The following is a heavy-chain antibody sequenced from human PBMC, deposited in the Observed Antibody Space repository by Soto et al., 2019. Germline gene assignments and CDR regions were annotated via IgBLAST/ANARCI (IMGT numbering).Heavy chain of an antibody. CDR3: AKSDLEWLLGRDFDN. D-gene: IGHD3-3*01. Sequence: GGSLRLSCAASGFTFSSYAMSWVRQAPGKGLEWVSAISGSGGSTYYADSVKGRFTISRDNSKNTLYLQMNSLRAEDTSVYYCAKSDLEWLLGRDFDNWGQGALVTVSS. J-gene: IGHJ4*02. V-gene: IGHV3-23*01. CDR2: ISGSGGST. CDR1: GFTFSSYA.